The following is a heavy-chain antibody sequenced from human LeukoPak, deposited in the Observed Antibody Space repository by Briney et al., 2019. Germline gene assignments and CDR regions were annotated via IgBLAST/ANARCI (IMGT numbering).Heavy chain of an antibody. Sequence: PSETLSLTCTVSGGSNSTYYWSWIRQPPGKGLEWIGYTHYSGSTNYNPSLKSRVTISVDTSKNQFSLTVNSVTAADTAVYYCARCGSNNRGYHYMDDWGKGTTVTVSS. CDR2: THYSGST. CDR3: ARCGSNNRGYHYMDD. J-gene: IGHJ6*03. CDR1: GGSNSTYY. V-gene: IGHV4-59*01. D-gene: IGHD2/OR15-2a*01.